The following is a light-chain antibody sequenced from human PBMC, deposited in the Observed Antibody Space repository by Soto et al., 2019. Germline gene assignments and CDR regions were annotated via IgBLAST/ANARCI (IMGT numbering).Light chain of an antibody. V-gene: IGKV1-5*01. CDR2: DVS. CDR1: ESVSDW. Sequence: DIQMTQSPSKLSASVGHRVPITCRASESVSDWMAWYQQKPGKAPEVLIFDVSRLQGGVPSRFSGSGSGTEFTLTISSLQPDDFATYYCQQYYRYWTFGQGTKVDIK. CDR3: QQYYRYWT. J-gene: IGKJ1*01.